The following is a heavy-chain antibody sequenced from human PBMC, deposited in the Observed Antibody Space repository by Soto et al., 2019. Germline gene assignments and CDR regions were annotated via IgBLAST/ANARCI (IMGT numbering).Heavy chain of an antibody. CDR1: GYTFTSYG. V-gene: IGHV1-18*01. D-gene: IGHD5-12*01. CDR2: ISAYNGNT. Sequence: ASVKVSCKASGYTFTSYGISWVRQAPGQGLEWMGWISAYNGNTNYAQKLQGRVTMTTDTSTSTAYMELRSLRSDDTAVYYCARLVPDIVATTPFFDYWGQGTLVTVSS. J-gene: IGHJ4*02. CDR3: ARLVPDIVATTPFFDY.